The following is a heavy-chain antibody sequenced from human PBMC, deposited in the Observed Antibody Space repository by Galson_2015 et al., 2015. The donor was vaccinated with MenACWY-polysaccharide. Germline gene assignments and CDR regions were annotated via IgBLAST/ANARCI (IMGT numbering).Heavy chain of an antibody. CDR3: ASEEIRGGSVGWFDP. CDR2: IYHSGST. J-gene: IGHJ5*02. D-gene: IGHD3-10*01. V-gene: IGHV4-38-2*01. Sequence: SETLSLTCAVSGYSISSGYYWGWIRQPPGKGLEWIGSIYHSGSTYYNPSLKSRVTISVDTSKNQFSLKLSSVTAADTAVYYCASEEIRGGSVGWFDPWGQGTLVTVSA. CDR1: GYSISSGYY.